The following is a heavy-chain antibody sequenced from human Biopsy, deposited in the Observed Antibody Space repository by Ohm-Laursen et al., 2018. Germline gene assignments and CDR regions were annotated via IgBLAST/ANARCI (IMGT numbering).Heavy chain of an antibody. CDR3: ATDRGGSYFARELRL. V-gene: IGHV3-21*04. CDR1: GFTFSGFS. D-gene: IGHD1-26*01. J-gene: IGHJ4*02. CDR2: ISASGNHI. Sequence: SLRLSCAASGFTFSGFSMNRVRQAPGKGLEWVSSISASGNHIYYTDSVKGRFTVSRDNGKNSVYLQMNSLRVEDTAVYYCATDRGGSYFARELRLWGQGTLVTGSS.